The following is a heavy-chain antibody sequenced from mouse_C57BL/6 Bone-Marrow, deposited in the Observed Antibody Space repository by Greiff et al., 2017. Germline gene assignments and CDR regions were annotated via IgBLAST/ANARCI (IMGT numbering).Heavy chain of an antibody. Sequence: EVKLKESGPELVKPGASVKIPCKASGYTFTDYNMDWVKQSHGKSLEWIGDINPNNGGTIYNQKFKGKATLTVDKSSSTAYMELRSLTSEDTAVYYCASSIYYYGSSLWYFDVWGTGTTVTVSS. V-gene: IGHV1-18*01. J-gene: IGHJ1*03. D-gene: IGHD1-1*01. CDR1: GYTFTDYN. CDR2: INPNNGGT. CDR3: ASSIYYYGSSLWYFDV.